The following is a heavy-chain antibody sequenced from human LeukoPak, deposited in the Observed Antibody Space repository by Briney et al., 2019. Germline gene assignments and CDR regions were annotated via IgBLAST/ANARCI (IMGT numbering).Heavy chain of an antibody. CDR2: IIPIFGTA. V-gene: IGHV1-69*01. CDR1: GGTFSSYA. CDR3: AGDGDYEAFDI. J-gene: IGHJ3*02. Sequence: GSSVKVSCKASGGTFSSYAISWVRQAPGQGLEWMGGIIPIFGTANYAQKFQGRVTITADESTSTAYMELSSLRAEDTAVYYCAGDGDYEAFDIWGQGTMVTVSS. D-gene: IGHD4-17*01.